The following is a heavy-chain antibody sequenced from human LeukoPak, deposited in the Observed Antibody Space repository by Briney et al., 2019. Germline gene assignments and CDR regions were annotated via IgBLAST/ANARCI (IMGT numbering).Heavy chain of an antibody. Sequence: GRSLRLSCAASGFTFSSYGMHWVRQAPGKGLEWVAVISYDGSNKYYADSVKGRFTISRDNSKNTLYLQMNSLRAEDTAVYYCAKESQYSSSWTYRYYYGMDVWGQGTTVTVSS. J-gene: IGHJ6*02. CDR2: ISYDGSNK. CDR1: GFTFSSYG. D-gene: IGHD6-13*01. CDR3: AKESQYSSSWTYRYYYGMDV. V-gene: IGHV3-30*18.